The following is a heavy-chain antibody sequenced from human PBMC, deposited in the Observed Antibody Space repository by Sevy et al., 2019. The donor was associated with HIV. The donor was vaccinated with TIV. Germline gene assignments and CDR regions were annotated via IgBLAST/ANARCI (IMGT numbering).Heavy chain of an antibody. J-gene: IGHJ4*02. CDR3: ARGRDSGYDYDGYFEY. V-gene: IGHV4-34*01. CDR1: GGSFTDYY. CDR2: INHSGST. Sequence: SETLSLTCAVYGGSFTDYYWNWIRQPPGKGLEWIGEINHSGSTNYNPSLKSRVTISVDTSKNQLSLKLSSVTAADTAVYYCARGRDSGYDYDGYFEYWGRGTLVTVSS. D-gene: IGHD5-12*01.